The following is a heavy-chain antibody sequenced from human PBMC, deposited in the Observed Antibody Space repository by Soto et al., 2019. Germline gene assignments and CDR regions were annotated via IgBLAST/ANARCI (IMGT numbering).Heavy chain of an antibody. D-gene: IGHD3-3*01. CDR3: AERRFTISGVDQYTWLDP. J-gene: IGHJ5*02. CDR2: IYHSGST. Sequence: LTCAVSGGSISSSNWWSWVRQPPGKGLEWIGEIYHSGSTNYNPSLKSRVTISVDKSKNQFSLKLSSVTAADTAVYYCAERRFTISGVDQYTWLDPWGQGPLVTVSS. CDR1: GGSISSSNW. V-gene: IGHV4-4*02.